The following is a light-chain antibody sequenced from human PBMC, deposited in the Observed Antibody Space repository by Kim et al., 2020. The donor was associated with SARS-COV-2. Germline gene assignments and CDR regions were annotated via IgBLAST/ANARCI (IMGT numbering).Light chain of an antibody. J-gene: IGKJ4*01. CDR1: QSISKW. V-gene: IGKV1-5*03. Sequence: VGDRVTLPCRASQSISKWLAWYQQTPGKAPKLLIYMASTLETGVSSRFSGSGSGTEFTLTISSLQPDDLATYYCQQYNIYSLLTFGGGTKVDIK. CDR3: QQYNIYSLLT. CDR2: MAS.